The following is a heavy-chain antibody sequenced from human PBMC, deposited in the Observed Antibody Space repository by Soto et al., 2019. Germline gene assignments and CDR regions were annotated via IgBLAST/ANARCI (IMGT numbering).Heavy chain of an antibody. CDR2: NVVGSGNT. Sequence: GASVKVSCKASGFTFTSSAMQWVRQARGQRLEWKGWNVVGSGNTNYAQKFQERVTITRDMSTSTAYMELSSLRSEVTAVYYCAALHYDILTGYYPDFDYWGQGTLVTVSS. J-gene: IGHJ4*02. V-gene: IGHV1-58*02. CDR1: GFTFTSSA. D-gene: IGHD3-9*01. CDR3: AALHYDILTGYYPDFDY.